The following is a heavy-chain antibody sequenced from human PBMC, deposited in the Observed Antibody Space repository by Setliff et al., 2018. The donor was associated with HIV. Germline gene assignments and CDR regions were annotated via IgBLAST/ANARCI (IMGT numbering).Heavy chain of an antibody. CDR3: ASQPTDTSGYNNWFDS. CDR1: GYSFTSYW. J-gene: IGHJ5*01. Sequence: PGESLKISCKGSGYSFTSYWIGWVRQMPGKGLEWMGIIYPGDSDTKYSPSFEGQVTMSADKSINTAYLQWNSLTASDPAMYYCASQPTDTSGYNNWFDSWGQGTLVTVSS. CDR2: IYPGDSDT. D-gene: IGHD3-3*01. V-gene: IGHV5-51*01.